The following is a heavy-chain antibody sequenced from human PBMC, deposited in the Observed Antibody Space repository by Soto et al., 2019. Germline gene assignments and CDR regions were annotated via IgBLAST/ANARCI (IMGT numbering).Heavy chain of an antibody. CDR1: GFTFRDYY. V-gene: IGHV3-11*01. J-gene: IGHJ4*02. Sequence: QVQLVESGGGLVKPGWSLRLYCAASGFTFRDYYMSWIRQAPGKGLEWVSYISSSGNTIYYAGSVKGRFTISRDNAKNSLYLQMNTLRAEDTAVYYCARDESSGYYCADYWGQGTLGSVSS. CDR2: ISSSGNTI. D-gene: IGHD3-22*01. CDR3: ARDESSGYYCADY.